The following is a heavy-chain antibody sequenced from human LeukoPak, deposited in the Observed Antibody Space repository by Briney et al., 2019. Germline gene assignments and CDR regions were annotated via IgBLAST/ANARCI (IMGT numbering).Heavy chain of an antibody. V-gene: IGHV3-21*01. CDR3: ARYHSSGYYSYYYYGMDV. CDR1: GFTFSSYS. CDR2: ISSSSSYI. J-gene: IGHJ6*02. D-gene: IGHD3-22*01. Sequence: GGSLRLSCAASGFTFSSYSMNWVRQAPGKGLEWVSSISSSSSYIYYADSVKGRFTISRDNAKNSPYLQMNSLRAEDTAVYYCARYHSSGYYSYYYYGMDVWGQGTTVTVSS.